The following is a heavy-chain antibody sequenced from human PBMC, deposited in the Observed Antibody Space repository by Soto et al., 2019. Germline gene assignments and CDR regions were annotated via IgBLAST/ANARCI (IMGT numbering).Heavy chain of an antibody. J-gene: IGHJ6*01. Sequence: KVSLKASGYTXITNAIDLVSQAPGQDLEWMGWINVGNCYAKYSQNFQDRVTLTRDASASTTYMELSSLRSEDTAIFYCARATYTSGGSPTSAMDVWGQG. D-gene: IGHD3-10*01. CDR3: ARATYTSGGSPTSAMDV. CDR1: GYTXITNA. V-gene: IGHV1-3*01. CDR2: INVGNCYA.